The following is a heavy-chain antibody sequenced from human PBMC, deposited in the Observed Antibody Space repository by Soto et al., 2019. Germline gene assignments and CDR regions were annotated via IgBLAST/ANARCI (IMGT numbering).Heavy chain of an antibody. CDR1: GFTFSDHY. J-gene: IGHJ3*02. D-gene: IGHD4-17*01. Sequence: PGGSLRLSCAASGFTFSDHYMSWIRQAPGKGLDCVSYITSSGSRIYYADSVKGRFTISRDNAKNSLYLQMHSLRAEDTAVYYCAKGDYAAFDIWGQGTMVTVSS. CDR2: ITSSGSRI. V-gene: IGHV3-11*01. CDR3: AKGDYAAFDI.